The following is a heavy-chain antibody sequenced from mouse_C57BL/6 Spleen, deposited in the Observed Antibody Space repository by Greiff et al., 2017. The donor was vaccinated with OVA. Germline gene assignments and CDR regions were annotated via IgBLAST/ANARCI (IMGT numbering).Heavy chain of an antibody. Sequence: EVQGVESGGGLVQPGGSMKLSCAASGFTFSDAWMDWVRQSPEKGLEWVAEIRNKANNHATYYAESVKGRFTISRDDSKSSVYLQMNSLRAEDTGIYYCTDSGALRPNWYFDVWGTGTTVTVSS. CDR2: IRNKANNHAT. J-gene: IGHJ1*03. CDR3: TDSGALRPNWYFDV. D-gene: IGHD1-2*01. V-gene: IGHV6-6*01. CDR1: GFTFSDAW.